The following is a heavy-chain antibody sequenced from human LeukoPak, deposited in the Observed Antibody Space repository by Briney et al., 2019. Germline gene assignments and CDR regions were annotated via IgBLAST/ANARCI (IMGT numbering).Heavy chain of an antibody. D-gene: IGHD3-10*01. V-gene: IGHV3-9*01. Sequence: PGGSLRLSCAASGFTFDDYAMHWVRQAPGKGLEWVSGISWNSGSIGYADSVKGRFTISRDNAKNSLYLQMNSLRAEDTAVYYCARSLGATDTFDIWGQGTMVTVSS. J-gene: IGHJ3*02. CDR2: ISWNSGSI. CDR3: ARSLGATDTFDI. CDR1: GFTFDDYA.